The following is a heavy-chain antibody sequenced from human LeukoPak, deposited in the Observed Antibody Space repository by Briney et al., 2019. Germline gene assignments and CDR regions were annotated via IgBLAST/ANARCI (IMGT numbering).Heavy chain of an antibody. J-gene: IGHJ4*02. Sequence: GGSLSLSCAASGFIFSSYNMNWVRQAPGKGLEWVSSISNGGGYIYYEDSVKGRFTISRDNAKNSLYLQMNSLRADDTAVYYCARGREGHYFDYWGQGTLVTVSS. CDR1: GFIFSSYN. CDR2: ISNGGGYI. D-gene: IGHD5-24*01. V-gene: IGHV3-21*06. CDR3: ARGREGHYFDY.